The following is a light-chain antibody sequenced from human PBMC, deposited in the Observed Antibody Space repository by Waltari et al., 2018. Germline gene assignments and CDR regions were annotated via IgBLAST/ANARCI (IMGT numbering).Light chain of an antibody. CDR3: QQSYSTPLT. CDR2: WAS. J-gene: IGKJ4*01. V-gene: IGKV4-1*01. Sequence: DIVMTQAPDSLAVSLGEWATINCKSSQSVLFSSNNKNYLAWYQQKPGQPPRLLIYWASTRESGVPDRFSGSGSETDFTLTINSLQPEDFATYYCQQSYSTPLTFGGGTKVEIK. CDR1: QSVLFSSNNKNY.